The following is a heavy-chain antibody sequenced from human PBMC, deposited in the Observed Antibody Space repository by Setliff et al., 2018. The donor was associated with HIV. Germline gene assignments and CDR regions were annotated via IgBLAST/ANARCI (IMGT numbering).Heavy chain of an antibody. CDR3: ARDPVATIPRGFDI. CDR1: GFTFDDYA. V-gene: IGHV3-9*01. D-gene: IGHD5-12*01. CDR2: ISRNSGSI. Sequence: GGSLRLSCAASGFTFDDYAMHWVRQAPGKGLEWVSGISRNSGSIGYADSVKGRFTISRDSAHNSLYLQMNSLRVDDTAVYYCARDPVATIPRGFDIWGQGTMVTVSS. J-gene: IGHJ3*02.